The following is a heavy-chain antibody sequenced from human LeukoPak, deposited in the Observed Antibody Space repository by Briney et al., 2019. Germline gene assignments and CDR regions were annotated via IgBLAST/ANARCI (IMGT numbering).Heavy chain of an antibody. Sequence: GESLKISCKGSGYSFTSYWIGWVRQMPGKGLEWMGIIYPGDSDTRYSPSFQGQVTISADKSISTAYLQWSSLKASDTAMYYCARLEYSSGWYGKNAFDIWGQGTMVTVSS. J-gene: IGHJ3*02. D-gene: IGHD6-19*01. V-gene: IGHV5-51*01. CDR1: GYSFTSYW. CDR3: ARLEYSSGWYGKNAFDI. CDR2: IYPGDSDT.